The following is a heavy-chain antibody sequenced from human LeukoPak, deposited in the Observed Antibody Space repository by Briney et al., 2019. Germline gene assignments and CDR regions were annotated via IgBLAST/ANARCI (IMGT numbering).Heavy chain of an antibody. V-gene: IGHV4-59*01. Sequence: SETLSLTCTVSGGSISSYYWSWIRQPPGKGLEWIGYIYYSGSTNYNPSLKSRVTISVDTSKNQFSLKLSSVTAADTAVYYCARESSSSWEYYYYGMDVSGQGTTVTVSS. CDR2: IYYSGST. CDR1: GGSISSYY. J-gene: IGHJ6*02. CDR3: ARESSSSWEYYYYGMDV. D-gene: IGHD6-13*01.